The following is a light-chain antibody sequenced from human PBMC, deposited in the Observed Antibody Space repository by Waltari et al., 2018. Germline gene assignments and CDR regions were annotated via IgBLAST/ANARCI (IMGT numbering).Light chain of an antibody. J-gene: IGKJ5*01. CDR3: QQANSFPIT. V-gene: IGKV1-12*01. CDR2: DGS. Sequence: DIQMTQSPSSVSASVGDGVTITCRASQDISSWLAWYQQKPGKAPNLLIYDGSSLQSGVPSRFSGSGSGTVFTLTISSLQPEDFATYYCQQANSFPITFGQGTRLEIK. CDR1: QDISSW.